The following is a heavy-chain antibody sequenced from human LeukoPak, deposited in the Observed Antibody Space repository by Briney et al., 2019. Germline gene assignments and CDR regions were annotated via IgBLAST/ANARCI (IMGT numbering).Heavy chain of an antibody. CDR3: ASGWAATGFDY. J-gene: IGHJ4*02. CDR2: IGTAGDT. D-gene: IGHD6-19*01. CDR1: GFTFSSYD. Sequence: GGSLRLSCAASGFTFSSYDMHWVRQATGKGLEWVSAIGTAGDTYYPGSVKGRFTISRENAKNSLYLQMNSLRAGDTAVYYCASGWAATGFDYWGQGTLVTVSS. V-gene: IGHV3-13*01.